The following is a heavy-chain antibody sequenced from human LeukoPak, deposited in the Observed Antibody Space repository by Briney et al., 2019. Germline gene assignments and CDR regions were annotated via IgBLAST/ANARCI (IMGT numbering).Heavy chain of an antibody. V-gene: IGHV3-33*01. CDR3: ARDSDYGDGFDY. CDR1: GFTFSSYG. Sequence: PGRSLRLSCAASGFTFSSYGMDWVRQAPSKGLEWVAVIWHDGSNTYYADSVKGRFLLSRDNSLNTLYLQMNGLRAEDTAVYYCARDSDYGDGFDYWGQGTLVTVSS. D-gene: IGHD4-17*01. CDR2: IWHDGSNT. J-gene: IGHJ4*02.